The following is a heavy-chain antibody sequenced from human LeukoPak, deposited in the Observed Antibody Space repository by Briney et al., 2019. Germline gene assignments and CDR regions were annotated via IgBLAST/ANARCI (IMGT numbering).Heavy chain of an antibody. CDR1: GDSITSGYY. J-gene: IGHJ5*02. CDR2: IFHSGST. D-gene: IGHD5-18*01. Sequence: PSETLSLTCVVSGDSITSGYYWAWIRQPPGKGLEWIGSIFHSGSTYRNPSLRSRVTISLNTSKNQISPILSSMTAADTAVYYCARSSSVDTALVGVHWFDPWGQGTLVTVSS. CDR3: ARSSSVDTALVGVHWFDP. V-gene: IGHV4-38-2*01.